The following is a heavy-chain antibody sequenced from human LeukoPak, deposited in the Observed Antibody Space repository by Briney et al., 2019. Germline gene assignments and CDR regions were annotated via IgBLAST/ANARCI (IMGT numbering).Heavy chain of an antibody. CDR3: ARHVGRYSSGWYSGAFDI. CDR2: IYYSGST. CDR1: GGSISSSSYY. V-gene: IGHV4-39*01. D-gene: IGHD6-19*01. J-gene: IGHJ3*02. Sequence: PSETLSLTCTVSGGSISSSSYYWGSLRQPPEKGLEWIGSIYYSGSTYYNPSINSRVTISVDTSKNQFSLKLSSVTAADTAVYYCARHVGRYSSGWYSGAFDIWGQGTMVTVSS.